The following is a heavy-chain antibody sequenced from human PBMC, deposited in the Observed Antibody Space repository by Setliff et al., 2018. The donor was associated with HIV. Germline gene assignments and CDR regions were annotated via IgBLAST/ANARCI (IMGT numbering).Heavy chain of an antibody. V-gene: IGHV4-38-2*01. CDR1: GYSISSGYY. CDR3: ARRYSSSWFYYYYGMDV. D-gene: IGHD6-13*01. Sequence: SETLSLTCAVSGYSISSGYYWGWIRQPPGMGLEWIGSIYHSGSTYYNPSLKSRVTISVDTSKNQFSLKLSSVTAADTAVYYCARRYSSSWFYYYYGMDVWGQGTTVTVSS. J-gene: IGHJ6*02. CDR2: IYHSGST.